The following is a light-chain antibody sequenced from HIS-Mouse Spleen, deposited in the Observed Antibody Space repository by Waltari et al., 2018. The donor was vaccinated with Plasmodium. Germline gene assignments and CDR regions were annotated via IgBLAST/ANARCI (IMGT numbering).Light chain of an antibody. CDR3: QQSYSTWT. CDR1: QSISSY. Sequence: DIQMTQSPSSLSASVGDRVTITCRASQSISSYLNWYQQKPGKAPKLLSYAASSLQSGVPSRFSGSGSGTDFTLSISSLQPEDFATYYCQQSYSTWTFGQGT. V-gene: IGKV1-39*01. J-gene: IGKJ1*01. CDR2: AAS.